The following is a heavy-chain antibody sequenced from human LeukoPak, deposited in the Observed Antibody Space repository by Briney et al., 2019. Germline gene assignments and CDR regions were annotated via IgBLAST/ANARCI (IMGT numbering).Heavy chain of an antibody. J-gene: IGHJ4*02. D-gene: IGHD3-3*01. Sequence: SETLSLTCAVYGGSFSGYYWSWIRQPPGKGLEWIGEIKHSGSTNYNPSLKSRVTISVDPSKNQFSLKLSSVTAADTAVYYCARGRSRITIFGVVITNKGFDYWGQGTLVTVSS. V-gene: IGHV4-34*01. CDR2: IKHSGST. CDR1: GGSFSGYY. CDR3: ARGRSRITIFGVVITNKGFDY.